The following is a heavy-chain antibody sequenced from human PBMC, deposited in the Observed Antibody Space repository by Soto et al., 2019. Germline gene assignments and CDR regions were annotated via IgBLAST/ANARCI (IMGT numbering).Heavy chain of an antibody. V-gene: IGHV3-33*01. CDR1: GFTFSNYG. Sequence: QVQLVESGGGVVQPGRSLRLSCAASGFTFSNYGMHWVRQAPGKGLEWVAVIWYDGSNKYYADSVKGRFTISRDNSKNTLYLQMNNLRAEDTAVYYCASEYCSGGSCYYYGMDVWGQGTTVTVSS. CDR3: ASEYCSGGSCYYYGMDV. J-gene: IGHJ6*02. CDR2: IWYDGSNK. D-gene: IGHD2-15*01.